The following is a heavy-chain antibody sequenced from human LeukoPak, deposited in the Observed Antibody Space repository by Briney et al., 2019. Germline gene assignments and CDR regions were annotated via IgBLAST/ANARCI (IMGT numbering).Heavy chain of an antibody. V-gene: IGHV4-4*09. CDR3: ATSPRVTFFDY. D-gene: IGHD3-16*01. CDR1: GGSIRSYY. Sequence: SETLSLTCTVSGGSIRSYYWGWIRQPPGKGLEWIGYIYSSGSISYNPSLKSRVTMSVDMSKNQFSLNLRSMTAADTAVYYCATSPRVTFFDYWGRGTLVTVSS. CDR2: IYSSGSI. J-gene: IGHJ4*02.